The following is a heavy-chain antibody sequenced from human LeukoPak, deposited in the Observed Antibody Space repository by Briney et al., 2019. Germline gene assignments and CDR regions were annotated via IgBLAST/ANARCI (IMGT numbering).Heavy chain of an antibody. Sequence: PGGSLRLSCAVSGFTFRSHEMNWVRQAPGKGLEWISYISTSGSIIYYADSVKVRFTISRDNARSSLFLQMGSLKVEDTAVYYCARASYNSDWYFDQWGQGTLVTVSS. CDR1: GFTFRSHE. D-gene: IGHD6-19*01. V-gene: IGHV3-48*03. CDR2: ISTSGSII. J-gene: IGHJ4*02. CDR3: ARASYNSDWYFDQ.